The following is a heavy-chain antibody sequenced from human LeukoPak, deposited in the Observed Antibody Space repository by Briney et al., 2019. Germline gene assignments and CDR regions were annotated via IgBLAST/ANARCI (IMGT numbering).Heavy chain of an antibody. Sequence: SQTLSLTCAVSGGSISSGGYSWSWIRQPPGKGLEWIGEINHSGSTNYNPSLKSRVTISVDTSKNQFSLKLSSVTAAGTAVYYCARGGSGYFDYRGQGTLVTVSS. CDR1: GGSISSGGYS. V-gene: IGHV4-30-2*01. CDR2: INHSGST. J-gene: IGHJ4*02. CDR3: ARGGSGYFDY. D-gene: IGHD1-26*01.